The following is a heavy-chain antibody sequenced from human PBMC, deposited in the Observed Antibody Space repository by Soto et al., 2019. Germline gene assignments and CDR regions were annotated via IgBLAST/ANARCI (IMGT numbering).Heavy chain of an antibody. D-gene: IGHD6-19*01. CDR3: ARVGRSSGSLGY. V-gene: IGHV3-7*01. Sequence: GGSLRLSCAASGFTFSSYWMTWVRQAPGKGLEWVANKKQDGSEKYYVDSVKGRFTISGDNAKNSLYLQMNSLRAEDTAVYYCARVGRSSGSLGYWGQGTLVTVSS. CDR1: GFTFSSYW. J-gene: IGHJ4*02. CDR2: KKQDGSEK.